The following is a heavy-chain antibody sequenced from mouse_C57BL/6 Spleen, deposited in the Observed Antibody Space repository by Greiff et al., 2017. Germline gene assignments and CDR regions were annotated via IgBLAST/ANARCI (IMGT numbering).Heavy chain of an antibody. CDR2: INPSSGYT. J-gene: IGHJ4*01. CDR3: ARGITTVVAPYAMDY. V-gene: IGHV1-7*01. Sequence: VQRVESGAELAKPGASVKLSCKASGYTFTSYWMHWVKQRPGQGLEWIGYINPSSGYTKYNQKFKDKATLTADKSSSTAYMQLSSLTYEDSAVYYCARGITTVVAPYAMDYWGQGTSVTVSS. D-gene: IGHD1-1*01. CDR1: GYTFTSYW.